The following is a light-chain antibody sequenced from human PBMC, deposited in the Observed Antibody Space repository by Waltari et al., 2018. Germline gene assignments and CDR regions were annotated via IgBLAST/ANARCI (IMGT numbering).Light chain of an antibody. CDR2: GTS. Sequence: DIVLTQSPGTLSLSPGERATLSCRASQSVSSNYLAWYQQKPGQAPRLLIYGTSSRATGIPDRFSGSGSGTDFTLTISRLEPEDFAVYYCQQYGSSSYTFGQGTKLEIK. V-gene: IGKV3-20*01. CDR1: QSVSSNY. CDR3: QQYGSSSYT. J-gene: IGKJ2*01.